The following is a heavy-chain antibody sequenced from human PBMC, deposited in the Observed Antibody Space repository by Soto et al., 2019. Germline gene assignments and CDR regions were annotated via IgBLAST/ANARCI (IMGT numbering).Heavy chain of an antibody. CDR1: SGSISTTNYY. V-gene: IGHV4-39*01. J-gene: IGHJ5*02. CDR3: ARHSYPTVVPVRSWFDP. CDR2: IYYSGST. D-gene: IGHD4-4*01. Sequence: SETLSLTCSVSSGSISTTNYYWGWIRQPPGKGLEWIGNIYYSGSTYYNPSLKSRVTISVDTSNNQFSLEVNSVTAADTAVYYCARHSYPTVVPVRSWFDPWGQGTLVTVSS.